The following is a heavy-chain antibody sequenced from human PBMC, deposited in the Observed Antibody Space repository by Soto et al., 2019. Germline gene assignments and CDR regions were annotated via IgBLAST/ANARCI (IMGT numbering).Heavy chain of an antibody. CDR1: GFTFSPYA. V-gene: IGHV3-23*01. CDR3: AKGLRRLLRTQYYYGLDV. CDR2: ISGSGGNT. D-gene: IGHD3-16*01. Sequence: GGSLRLSCAASGFTFSPYAMTFGRQAPGKGLEWVSSISGSGGNTNYADSVKGRFTVSRDNSKRTLSLQMNSLTEEDTAIYYCAKGLRRLLRTQYYYGLDVWGRGTTVTDSS. J-gene: IGHJ6*02.